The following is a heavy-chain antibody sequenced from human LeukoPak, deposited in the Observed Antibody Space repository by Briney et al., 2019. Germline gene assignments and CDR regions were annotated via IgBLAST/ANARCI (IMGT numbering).Heavy chain of an antibody. D-gene: IGHD3-16*01. Sequence: PSETLSLTCTVSGYSISSGYYWGWIRQPPGKGLEWIGSIYHSGSTYYNPSLKSRVTISVDTSKNQFSLKLSSVTAADTAVYYCARRSFDGDFDYWGQGTLVTVSS. V-gene: IGHV4-38-2*02. CDR3: ARRSFDGDFDY. J-gene: IGHJ4*02. CDR1: GYSISSGYY. CDR2: IYHSGST.